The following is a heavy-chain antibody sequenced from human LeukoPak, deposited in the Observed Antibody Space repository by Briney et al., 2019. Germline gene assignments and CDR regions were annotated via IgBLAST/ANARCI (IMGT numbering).Heavy chain of an antibody. Sequence: GGSLRLSCAASGFTFSSYEMNWVRQAPGKGLEWVSFSATDSTTYYADSVKGRFTLSRDNAKNSLYLQMNSLRAEDTAVYYCATSLSGWGTYHDVDVWGKGTTVTISS. V-gene: IGHV3-48*03. CDR3: ATSLSGWGTYHDVDV. CDR1: GFTFSSYE. CDR2: SATDSTT. J-gene: IGHJ6*03. D-gene: IGHD6-19*01.